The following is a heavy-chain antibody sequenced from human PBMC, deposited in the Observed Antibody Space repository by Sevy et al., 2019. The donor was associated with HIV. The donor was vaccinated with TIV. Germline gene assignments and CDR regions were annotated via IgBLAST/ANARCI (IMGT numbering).Heavy chain of an antibody. J-gene: IGHJ4*02. Sequence: ASVKVSCKASGVTFNSYAFHWVRQAPGQGLEWMGGIIPMFGTTDYAQKFQGRVTISADESTSTVYMEQSSLRSEDTAVYYCTRGVTKIIGGGYYFDYWGQGTRVTVSS. CDR2: IIPMFGTT. V-gene: IGHV1-69*13. CDR3: TRGVTKIIGGGYYFDY. CDR1: GVTFNSYA. D-gene: IGHD3-22*01.